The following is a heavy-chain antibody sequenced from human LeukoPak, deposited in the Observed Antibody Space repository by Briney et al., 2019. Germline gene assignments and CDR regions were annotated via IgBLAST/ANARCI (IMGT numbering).Heavy chain of an antibody. D-gene: IGHD3-10*01. V-gene: IGHV4-61*02. CDR2: IYTSGST. J-gene: IGHJ4*02. Sequence: SQTLSLTCTVSGGSISSGSYYWSWIRQPAGKGLEWIGRIYTSGSTNYNPSLKSRVTISVDTSKNQFSLKLSSVTAADTAVYYCARIYGSGSLHFDYWGQGTLVTVSS. CDR1: GGSISSGSYY. CDR3: ARIYGSGSLHFDY.